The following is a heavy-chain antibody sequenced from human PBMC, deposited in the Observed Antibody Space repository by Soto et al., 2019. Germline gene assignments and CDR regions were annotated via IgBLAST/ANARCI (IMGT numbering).Heavy chain of an antibody. CDR1: GFTFSSYA. V-gene: IGHV3-30*04. Sequence: PGGSLRLSCAASGFTFSSYAMQWVRQAPGKGLEWVAVISYDGRNKHYADSVKGRFTISRDNSKNTLYLQMNSLRAEDTAVYYCARDFAARPTNWFDPWGQGTLVTVSS. CDR3: ARDFAARPTNWFDP. D-gene: IGHD6-6*01. J-gene: IGHJ5*02. CDR2: ISYDGRNK.